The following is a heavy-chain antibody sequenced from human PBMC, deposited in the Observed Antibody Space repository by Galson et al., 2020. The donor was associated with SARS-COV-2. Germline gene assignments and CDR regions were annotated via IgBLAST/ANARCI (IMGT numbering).Heavy chain of an antibody. CDR1: GFTFSSYA. CDR2: XXXXXXXX. D-gene: IGHD3-10*01. V-gene: IGHV3-23*01. Sequence: GESLKISCAASGFTFSSYAMXXXXXXXXXXLXWVSGXXXXXXXXXXXXSVKGRFTISRDNSKNTLYLQMNSLRAEDTAVYYCARQGAYGSGSYRVGYYYYGMDVWGQGTTVTVSS. J-gene: IGHJ6*02. CDR3: ARQGAYGSGSYRVGYYYYGMDV.